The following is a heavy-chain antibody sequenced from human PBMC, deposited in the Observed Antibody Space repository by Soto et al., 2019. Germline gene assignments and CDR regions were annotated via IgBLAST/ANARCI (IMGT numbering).Heavy chain of an antibody. Sequence: VAPVEVSCQGSGYTLTRYGIRWGRQGPGQGLEWRGGIIPNFGKANYAQKFQGRVTITADESTSTAYMELSSLRSEDTAVYYCARREYDILTGSFQHFDYWGQGTLVTVSS. D-gene: IGHD3-9*01. CDR3: ARREYDILTGSFQHFDY. CDR1: GYTLTRYG. J-gene: IGHJ4*02. V-gene: IGHV1-69*13. CDR2: IIPNFGKA.